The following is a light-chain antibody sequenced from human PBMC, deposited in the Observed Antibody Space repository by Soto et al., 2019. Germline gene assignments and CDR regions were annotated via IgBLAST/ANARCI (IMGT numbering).Light chain of an antibody. CDR2: SIS. CDR1: TGAVTSDHH. V-gene: IGLV7-43*01. J-gene: IGLJ1*01. Sequence: QAVVTQEPSLTVSPGGTVTLTCTSSTGAVTSDHHPNWFQQKPGQAPRSLIYSISNRHSWTPARFSGSLLGAKAALTLSGVQPEDEAENYCLLYYGGVYVFVTGTKVTVL. CDR3: LLYYGGVYV.